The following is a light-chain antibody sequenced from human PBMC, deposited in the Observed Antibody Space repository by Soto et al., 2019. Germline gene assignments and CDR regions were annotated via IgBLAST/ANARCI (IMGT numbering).Light chain of an antibody. J-gene: IGKJ1*01. CDR3: QQYNNWPPWT. CDR2: GAS. Sequence: EIVMTQSPATLSVSPGERATLSCRASQSVSNNLAWYQQKAGQATRLLIYGASTRATGIPASFSGSGSGTEFTLTISSLQSEDFAVYYCQQYNNWPPWTFGQGTKVEIK. V-gene: IGKV3-15*01. CDR1: QSVSNN.